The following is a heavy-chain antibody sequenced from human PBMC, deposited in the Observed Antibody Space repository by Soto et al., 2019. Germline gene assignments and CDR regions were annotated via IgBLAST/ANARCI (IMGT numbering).Heavy chain of an antibody. V-gene: IGHV4-39*01. J-gene: IGHJ2*01. CDR1: CGFISSSNYY. CDR3: ARHRLVSRYFDL. D-gene: IGHD3-9*01. CDR2: IFYSGST. Sequence: LSLTCTVSCGFISSSNYYCGLLRQAPGKELEWIGSIFYSGSTYHSPSLKSRVTMSVDTSKTAFSLQMTYVTAADTAVYYCARHRLVSRYFDLWGRGTLVTVSS.